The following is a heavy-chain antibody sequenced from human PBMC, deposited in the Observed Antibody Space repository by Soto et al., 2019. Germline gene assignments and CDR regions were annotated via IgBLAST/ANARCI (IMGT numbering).Heavy chain of an antibody. D-gene: IGHD5-12*01. CDR1: GYSFTSYA. CDR2: ISAYNGTT. CDR3: ARDWWGVDKPMDSNWFDP. V-gene: IGHV1-18*01. Sequence: QVQLVQSGAEVKKPGASVKVSCKASGYSFTSYAVSWVRQAPGQGLEWMGWISAYNGTTKHAQKLQGRVTMTTDTSTNTAYMELRSLRSDDTAVYYCARDWWGVDKPMDSNWFDPWGQGTLVTVSS. J-gene: IGHJ5*02.